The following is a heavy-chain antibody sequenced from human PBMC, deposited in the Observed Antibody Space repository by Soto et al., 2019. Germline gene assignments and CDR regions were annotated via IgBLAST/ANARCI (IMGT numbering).Heavy chain of an antibody. CDR2: IKSKTDGGTT. CDR3: TTGLGWVGFGMDV. J-gene: IGHJ6*02. Sequence: GGSLRLSCAASGFTFSSYAMHWVRQAPGKGLEWVGRIKSKTDGGTTDYAAPVKGRFTISRDDSKNTLYLQMNSLKTEDTAVYYCTTGLGWVGFGMDVWGQGTTVTVSS. D-gene: IGHD3-10*01. CDR1: GFTFSSYA. V-gene: IGHV3-15*07.